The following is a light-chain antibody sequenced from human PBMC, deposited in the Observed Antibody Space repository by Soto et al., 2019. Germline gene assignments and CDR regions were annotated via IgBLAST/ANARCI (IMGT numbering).Light chain of an antibody. CDR1: QSVSSY. Sequence: EIVLTQSPATLSLSLGERATLSCRASQSVSSYLGWYQQKPGQAPRLLIYDASNRATDIPGRFSGSGSGTDFTLTISSLEPDDLAVYYCQQRGNWPYTFGQGTKLEIK. CDR2: DAS. CDR3: QQRGNWPYT. J-gene: IGKJ2*01. V-gene: IGKV3-11*01.